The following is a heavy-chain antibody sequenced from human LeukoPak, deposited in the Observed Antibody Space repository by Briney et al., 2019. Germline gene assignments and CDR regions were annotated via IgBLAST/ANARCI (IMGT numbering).Heavy chain of an antibody. CDR2: INPNSGGT. D-gene: IGHD1-26*01. J-gene: IGHJ4*02. Sequence: WVSVKVSCKASGYTFTGYYMHWVRQAPGQGLEWMGWINPNSGGTNYAQKFQGRVTMTRDTSISTAYMELSRLRSDDTAVYYCARLYSGSWEDIDYWGQGTLVTVSS. CDR1: GYTFTGYY. CDR3: ARLYSGSWEDIDY. V-gene: IGHV1-2*02.